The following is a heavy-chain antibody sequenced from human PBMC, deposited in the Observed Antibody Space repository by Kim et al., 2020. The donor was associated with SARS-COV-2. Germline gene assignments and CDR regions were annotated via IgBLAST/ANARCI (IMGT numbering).Heavy chain of an antibody. CDR3: AKDGRWIAPTHYYYYYGMDV. V-gene: IGHV3-30*18. CDR2: ISYDGSNK. CDR1: GFTFSSYG. Sequence: GGSLRLSCAASGFTFSSYGMHWVRQAPGKGLEWVAVISYDGSNKYYADSVKGRFTISRDNSKNTLYLQMNSLRAEDTAVYYCAKDGRWIAPTHYYYYYGMDVWGQGTTVTVSS. J-gene: IGHJ6*02. D-gene: IGHD2-2*03.